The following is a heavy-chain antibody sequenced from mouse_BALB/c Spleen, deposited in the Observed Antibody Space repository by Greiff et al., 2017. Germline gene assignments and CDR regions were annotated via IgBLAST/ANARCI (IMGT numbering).Heavy chain of an antibody. CDR2: ISDGGSYT. J-gene: IGHJ3*01. CDR1: GFTFSDYY. V-gene: IGHV5-4*02. Sequence: DVKLVESGGGLVKPGGSLKLSCAASGFTFSDYYMYWVRQTPEKRLEWVATISDGGSYTYYPDSVKGRFTISRDNAKNNPYLQMSSLKSEDTAMYYCARDRDRYDAWFAYWGQGTLVTVSA. CDR3: ARDRDRYDAWFAY. D-gene: IGHD2-14*01.